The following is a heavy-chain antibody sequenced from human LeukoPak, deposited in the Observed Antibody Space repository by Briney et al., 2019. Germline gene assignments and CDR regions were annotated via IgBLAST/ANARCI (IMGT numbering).Heavy chain of an antibody. CDR3: ARMSIYCSSTSCYAFDI. V-gene: IGHV4-59*08. CDR1: GGSISSYY. J-gene: IGHJ3*02. CDR2: IYYSGST. D-gene: IGHD2-2*01. Sequence: SETLSLTCTVSGGSISSYYWSWIRQPPGKGLERIGYIYYSGSTNYNPSLKSRVTISVDTSKNQFSLKLSSVTAADTAVYYCARMSIYCSSTSCYAFDIWGQGTMVTVSS.